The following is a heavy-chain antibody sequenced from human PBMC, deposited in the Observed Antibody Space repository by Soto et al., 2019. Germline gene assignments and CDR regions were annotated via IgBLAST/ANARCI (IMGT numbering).Heavy chain of an antibody. J-gene: IGHJ2*01. CDR1: GFTFSDYY. D-gene: IGHD5-12*01. CDR2: ISSSSSYT. V-gene: IGHV3-11*06. Sequence: PGGSLRLSCAASGFTFSDYYMSWIRQAPGKGLEWVSYISSSSSYTNYADSVKGRFTISRDNAKNSLYLQMNSLRAEDTAVYYCARDRRWLQFYWYFDLWGRGTLVTVSS. CDR3: ARDRRWLQFYWYFDL.